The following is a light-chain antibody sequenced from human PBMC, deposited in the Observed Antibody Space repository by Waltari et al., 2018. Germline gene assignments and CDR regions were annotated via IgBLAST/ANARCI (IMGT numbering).Light chain of an antibody. V-gene: IGKV1-33*01. Sequence: DIQMTQSPSSLSASVGDRVTITCQASQDISNYLNWYQQKPGKAPKLLIYDASNLETGVPSRFSGSGSGTDFTFTISSLQPEDIATYYCQQYNSVPLTFGGGTEVEIK. J-gene: IGKJ4*01. CDR1: QDISNY. CDR3: QQYNSVPLT. CDR2: DAS.